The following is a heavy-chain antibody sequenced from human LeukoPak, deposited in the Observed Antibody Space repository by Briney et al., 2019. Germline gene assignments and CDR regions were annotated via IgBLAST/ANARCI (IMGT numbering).Heavy chain of an antibody. D-gene: IGHD3-22*01. V-gene: IGHV4-59*12. CDR1: GDLISSYY. CDR2: INYSGSS. Sequence: SESLSLTCTVWGDLISSYYWIWIRHPPGEGLEWIGYINYSGSSNYNPSLKSRVTISVDTSKNQVSLKLSSVTAADTAVYYCAREKYAGGGYFDYWGQGTLVTVSS. CDR3: AREKYAGGGYFDY. J-gene: IGHJ4*02.